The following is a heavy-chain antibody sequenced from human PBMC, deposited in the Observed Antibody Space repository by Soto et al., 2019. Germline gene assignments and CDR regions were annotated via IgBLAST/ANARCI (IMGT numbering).Heavy chain of an antibody. V-gene: IGHV1-3*01. Sequence: QVQLVQSGAEVKKTGASVKVSCKASGYTFTSYAMHWVRQATGQRLEWMGWINAGNGKTKYSQKCQGRVTITRDTSASTAYMELSSLRSDDTAVYYCARDLPPVDYWGQGTLVTVSS. J-gene: IGHJ4*02. CDR2: INAGNGKT. CDR3: ARDLPPVDY. CDR1: GYTFTSYA.